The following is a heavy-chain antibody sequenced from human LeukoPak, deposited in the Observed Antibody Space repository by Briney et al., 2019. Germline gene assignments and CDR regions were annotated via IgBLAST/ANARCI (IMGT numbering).Heavy chain of an antibody. V-gene: IGHV1-69*01. CDR2: IIPIFGTA. Sequence: SVKVSCKASGGTFSSYAISWVRQAPGQGLEWMGGIIPIFGTANYAQKFQGRVTITADESTSTAYMELSSLRSEDTAVYYCARYGGSAQSDAFDTWGQGTMVTVSS. CDR1: GGTFSSYA. CDR3: ARYGGSAQSDAFDT. J-gene: IGHJ3*02. D-gene: IGHD1-26*01.